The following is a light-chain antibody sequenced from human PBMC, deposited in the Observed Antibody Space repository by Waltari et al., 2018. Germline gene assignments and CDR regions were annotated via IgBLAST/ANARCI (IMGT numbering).Light chain of an antibody. Sequence: DIVMTQSPDSLAVSLGERATINCKSSQSVLYSSNNKNYLAWYQQKPRQPPKLLIYWESTRESGVPDRFSGSGSGTDFTLTISSLQAEDVAVYYCQQYYGTPPTFGQGTKVEIK. J-gene: IGKJ1*01. CDR1: QSVLYSSNNKNY. CDR3: QQYYGTPPT. V-gene: IGKV4-1*01. CDR2: WES.